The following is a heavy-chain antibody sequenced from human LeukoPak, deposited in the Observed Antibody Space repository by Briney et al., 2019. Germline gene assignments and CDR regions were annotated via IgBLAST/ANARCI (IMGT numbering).Heavy chain of an antibody. Sequence: GGSLRLSCAASGFTVSSNYMSWVRQSPGKGLEWVSVIYSGGSTYYADSVRGRFTISRDNSKNTLYLQVNSLRAEDTAVYYCTRFGTFGELLYGDYWGQGTLVTVSP. J-gene: IGHJ4*02. D-gene: IGHD3-10*01. CDR3: TRFGTFGELLYGDY. CDR1: GFTVSSNY. V-gene: IGHV3-53*01. CDR2: IYSGGST.